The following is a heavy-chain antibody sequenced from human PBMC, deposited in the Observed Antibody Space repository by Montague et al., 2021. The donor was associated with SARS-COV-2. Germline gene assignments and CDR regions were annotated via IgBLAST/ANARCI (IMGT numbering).Heavy chain of an antibody. CDR2: ISSSGDII. J-gene: IGHJ4*02. D-gene: IGHD6-19*01. CDR3: VRGGLAGTWYYFDY. Sequence: GSLRLSCAASGFSFRSYSMNWVRQAPGKGLEWVSYISSSGDIIYQADSVKGRFTISRDNAKNSLYLQMNSLRDEDTAVYYCVRGGLAGTWYYFDYWGQGTLVTVSS. V-gene: IGHV3-48*02. CDR1: GFSFRSYS.